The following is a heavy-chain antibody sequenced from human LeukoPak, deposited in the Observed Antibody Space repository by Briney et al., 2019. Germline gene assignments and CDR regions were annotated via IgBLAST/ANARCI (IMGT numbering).Heavy chain of an antibody. J-gene: IGHJ4*02. V-gene: IGHV4-30-4*01. Sequence: KPSETLSLTCTVSGGSISSGDYYWSWIRQPPGKGLEWIGFIYYSGSTYYNPSLKSRVTTSVDTSKNQFSLKLSSVTAADTAVYYCAREGRTVGARYWGQGTLVTVST. D-gene: IGHD1-26*01. CDR1: GGSISSGDYY. CDR2: IYYSGST. CDR3: AREGRTVGARY.